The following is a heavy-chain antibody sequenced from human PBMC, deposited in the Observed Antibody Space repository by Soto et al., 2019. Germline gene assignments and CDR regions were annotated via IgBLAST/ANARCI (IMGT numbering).Heavy chain of an antibody. CDR3: ARGYYYDSSGYYGPLGY. D-gene: IGHD3-22*01. CDR2: INSDGSST. J-gene: IGHJ4*02. CDR1: GFTFSSYW. V-gene: IGHV3-74*01. Sequence: PGGSLRLSCAASGFTFSSYWMHWVRQAPGKGLVWVSRINSDGSSTSYADSVKGRFTISRDNAKNTLYLQMNSLRAEDTAVYYCARGYYYDSSGYYGPLGYWGQGTLVTVPS.